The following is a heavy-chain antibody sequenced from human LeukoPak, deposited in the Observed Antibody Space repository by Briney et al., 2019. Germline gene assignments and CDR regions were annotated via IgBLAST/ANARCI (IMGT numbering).Heavy chain of an antibody. CDR3: VRDGRGYCGSTSCRPFDY. Sequence: GGSLRLSCAASGFTFSGSAMNWVRQAPGKGLESVSYISGSGTTKSYADSVKGRFTISRDNAKNLVFLQMNSLRVEDTAVYYCVRDGRGYCGSTSCRPFDYWGQGILVTVSS. CDR2: ISGSGTTK. J-gene: IGHJ4*02. D-gene: IGHD2-2*01. V-gene: IGHV3-48*03. CDR1: GFTFSGSA.